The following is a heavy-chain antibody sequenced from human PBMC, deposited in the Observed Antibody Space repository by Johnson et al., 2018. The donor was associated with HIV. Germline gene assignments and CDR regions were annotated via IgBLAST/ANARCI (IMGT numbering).Heavy chain of an antibody. CDR3: AKSTQANILRESGPYGAFDI. Sequence: EVQLVESGGGVVRPGGSLRLSCGASAFTFSSNDMKWVRQAPGKGLEWVSPISGSDHSTYYPDSVKGRFTISRDNSKNTLYVQMNSLRAEDTAVYYCAKSTQANILRESGPYGAFDIWGQGTMVTVSS. V-gene: IGHV3-23*04. CDR1: AFTFSSND. CDR2: ISGSDHST. J-gene: IGHJ3*02. D-gene: IGHD3-10*01.